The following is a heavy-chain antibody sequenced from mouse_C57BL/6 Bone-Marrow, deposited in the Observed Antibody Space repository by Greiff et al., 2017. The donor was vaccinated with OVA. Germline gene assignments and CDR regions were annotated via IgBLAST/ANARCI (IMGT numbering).Heavy chain of an antibody. CDR2: IYPGDGDT. Sequence: VQLQQSGPELVKPGASVKISCKASGYVFSSSWMNWVKQRPGKGLEWIGRIYPGDGDTNYNGKFKGKATLTADKSSSTAYMQLSSLTSEDSAVYFCARKGFRWYFDVWGTGTTVTVSS. CDR3: ARKGFRWYFDV. V-gene: IGHV1-82*01. D-gene: IGHD3-2*02. CDR1: GYVFSSSW. J-gene: IGHJ1*03.